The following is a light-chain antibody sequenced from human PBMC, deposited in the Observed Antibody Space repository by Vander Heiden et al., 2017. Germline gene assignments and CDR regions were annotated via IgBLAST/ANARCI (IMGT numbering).Light chain of an antibody. CDR2: AAS. J-gene: IGKJ2*01. CDR3: QHSYSAPYT. V-gene: IGKV1-39*01. Sequence: IEMTQSPSSLSASVGDSGTITCRASQSSTSYLNWYQQKPGEAPKLLIYAASTLESGVPSRFSGSGSGTDFTLTISSLQPEDFATYYCQHSYSAPYTFGQGTKLEIK. CDR1: QSSTSY.